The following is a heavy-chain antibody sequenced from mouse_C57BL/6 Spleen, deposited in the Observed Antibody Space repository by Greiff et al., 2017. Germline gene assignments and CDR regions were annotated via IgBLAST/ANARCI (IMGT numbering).Heavy chain of an antibody. CDR1: GYTFTSYW. J-gene: IGHJ3*01. CDR3: ARRGIYGSSYGFAY. Sequence: QVQLQQPGAELVRPGSSVKLSCKASGYTFTSYWMDWVKQRPRQGLEWIGNIYPSDSETHYTQKFKDKATLTVDKSSSTAYMQLSSLTSEDSAVYYCARRGIYGSSYGFAYWGQGTLVTGSA. V-gene: IGHV1-61*01. CDR2: IYPSDSET. D-gene: IGHD1-1*01.